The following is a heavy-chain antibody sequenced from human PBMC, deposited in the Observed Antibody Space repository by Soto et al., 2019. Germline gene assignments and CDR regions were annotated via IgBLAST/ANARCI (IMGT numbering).Heavy chain of an antibody. D-gene: IGHD4-4*01. CDR3: ARQGINNYNEYYFDS. Sequence: EMHLVESGGGLVKPGGSLRLSCAASGFTFSTYSMNWVRQAPGKGLEWVSSISGSGNYTHYADFLRGRFTISRDNAKTSLYLQMNSLSAEDTAVYYCARQGINNYNEYYFDSWGQGTVVTVSS. CDR1: GFTFSTYS. J-gene: IGHJ4*02. CDR2: ISGSGNYT. V-gene: IGHV3-21*01.